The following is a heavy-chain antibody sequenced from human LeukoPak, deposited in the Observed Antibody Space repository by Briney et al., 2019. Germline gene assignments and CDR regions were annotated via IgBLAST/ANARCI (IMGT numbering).Heavy chain of an antibody. CDR1: GGSMNNYY. Sequence: SETLYLTCTVSGGSMNNYYWTWIRQPPGKGLEWIGYTYYTGNTNYNPSLRGRVTMSADTSKNQFSLKLNSVTAADTAVYYCARRARATAGGDYFDYWGQGTLVTVSS. J-gene: IGHJ4*02. V-gene: IGHV4-59*08. D-gene: IGHD6-13*01. CDR2: TYYTGNT. CDR3: ARRARATAGGDYFDY.